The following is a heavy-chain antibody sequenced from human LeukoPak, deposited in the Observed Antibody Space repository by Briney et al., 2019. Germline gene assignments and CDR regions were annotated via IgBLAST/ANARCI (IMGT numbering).Heavy chain of an antibody. Sequence: TGGSLRLSCAASGFTFSSYAMSWVRQAPGKGLEWVSAISGSGGSIYYADSVKGRFTISRDNAKNSLYLQMNSLRAEDTAVYYCAREKYGSFDYWGQGTLVTVSS. D-gene: IGHD1-26*01. CDR3: AREKYGSFDY. CDR1: GFTFSSYA. CDR2: ISGSGGSI. V-gene: IGHV3-23*01. J-gene: IGHJ4*02.